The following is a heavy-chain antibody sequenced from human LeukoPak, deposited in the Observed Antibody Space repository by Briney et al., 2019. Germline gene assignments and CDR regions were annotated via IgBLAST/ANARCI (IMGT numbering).Heavy chain of an antibody. CDR2: IYSGGST. J-gene: IGHJ5*02. CDR1: GFTVSSNY. CDR3: AKDGVKYSGSWLDP. Sequence: GGSLRLSCAASGFTVSSNYMSWVRQAPGKGLEWVSVIYSGGSTYYADSVKGRFTVSRDNSKNTLYLQMNSLRAEDTAVYYCAKDGVKYSGSWLDPWGQGTLVTVSS. D-gene: IGHD1-26*01. V-gene: IGHV3-53*05.